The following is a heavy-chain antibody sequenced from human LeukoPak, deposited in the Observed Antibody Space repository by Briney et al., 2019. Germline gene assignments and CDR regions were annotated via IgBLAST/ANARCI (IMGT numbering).Heavy chain of an antibody. CDR1: GYSFLNHD. CDR3: ARAGNLMYYYDSSGLYYFDY. Sequence: ASVKVSCKASGYSFLNHDIHWVRQAPGQGLEWMGWINPNSGGTNYAQKFQGRVTMTRDTSISTAYMELSRLRSDDTAVYYCARAGNLMYYYDSSGLYYFDYWGQGTLVTVSS. V-gene: IGHV1-2*02. D-gene: IGHD3-22*01. CDR2: INPNSGGT. J-gene: IGHJ4*02.